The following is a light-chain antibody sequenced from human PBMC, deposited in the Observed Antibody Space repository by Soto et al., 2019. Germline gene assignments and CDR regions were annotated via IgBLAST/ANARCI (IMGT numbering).Light chain of an antibody. Sequence: IVLTQSPGTLSLSPGDRATLSCRASQRVIARYLAWYHQKPGQAPRLLIFGASDRATGIPDRFSGSGSGTDFTLTIDRLEPEDFAMYYCQQYSDSTPTFGQGTKVDIK. CDR1: QRVIARY. J-gene: IGKJ1*01. CDR2: GAS. CDR3: QQYSDSTPT. V-gene: IGKV3-20*01.